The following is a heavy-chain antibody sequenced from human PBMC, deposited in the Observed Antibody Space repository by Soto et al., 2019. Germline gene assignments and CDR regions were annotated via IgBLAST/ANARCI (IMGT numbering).Heavy chain of an antibody. V-gene: IGHV3-74*01. J-gene: IGHJ1*01. Sequence: PGGSLRLSCAASGFTFGSYWMNWVRQAPGKGLVWVSRIDSDGSSTTYADSVKGRFTISRDNAKNSLYLQMNSLRAEDTAVYYCARDYGPGYSSSWKAEYFQHWGQGTLVTVSS. CDR2: IDSDGSST. CDR1: GFTFGSYW. D-gene: IGHD6-13*01. CDR3: ARDYGPGYSSSWKAEYFQH.